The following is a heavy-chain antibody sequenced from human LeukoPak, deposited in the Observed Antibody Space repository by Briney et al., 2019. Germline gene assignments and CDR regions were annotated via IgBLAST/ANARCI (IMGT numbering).Heavy chain of an antibody. D-gene: IGHD2-2*02. CDR2: ISSSSSYI. CDR1: GFTFSTYS. V-gene: IGHV3-21*01. J-gene: IGHJ5*02. Sequence: PGGSLRLSCAASGFTFSTYSMNWVRQAPGKGLEWVSSISSSSSYIYYADSLKGRFTISRDNAKNSLYLQMNSLRAKDTAVYYCARDRCSGTSCYTVRGGNWFDPWGQGTLVTVSS. CDR3: ARDRCSGTSCYTVRGGNWFDP.